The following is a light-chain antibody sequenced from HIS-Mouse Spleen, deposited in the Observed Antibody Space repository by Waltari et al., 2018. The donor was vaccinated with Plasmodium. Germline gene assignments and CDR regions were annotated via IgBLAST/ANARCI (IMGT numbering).Light chain of an antibody. J-gene: IGLJ3*02. CDR1: ALPKNY. CDR3: YSTDSSGNHRV. V-gene: IGLV3-10*01. Sequence: SYELTQQPSVSVSPGQTARTHCSGDALPKNYASWFQQKSGQAPVLVIYEDSKRPSGIPERFSGSSSGTMATLTISGAQVEDEADYYCYSTDSSGNHRVFGGGTKLTVL. CDR2: EDS.